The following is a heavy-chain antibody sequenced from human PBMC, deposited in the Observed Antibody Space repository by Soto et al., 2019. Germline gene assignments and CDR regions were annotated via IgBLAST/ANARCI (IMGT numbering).Heavy chain of an antibody. CDR1: AYSLATYW. CDR3: AGQDGVNPSNRWISP. CDR2: IYGGDSDT. D-gene: IGHD2-8*01. J-gene: IGHJ4*02. Sequence: GASLKISCNPSAYSLATYWIGWVFQMPGNELEWRGSIYGGDSDTMASPCFQGQVIISGDLSSTTTILQWSSLKASGTAIYYCAGQDGVNPSNRWISPWGRGP. V-gene: IGHV5-51*01.